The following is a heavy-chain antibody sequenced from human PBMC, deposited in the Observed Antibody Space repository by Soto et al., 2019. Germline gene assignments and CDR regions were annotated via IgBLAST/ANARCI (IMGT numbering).Heavy chain of an antibody. CDR1: GFTVSTKY. CDR2: IYSGGST. V-gene: IGHV3-66*01. D-gene: IGHD3-16*01. J-gene: IGHJ4*02. Sequence: GGSLRLSCADSGFTVSTKYMTWVRQAPGKGLERVSVIYSGGSTFYADSVRGRFTISRDNSKNTVNLQMNSLRAEDTAVYYCARDPWAADYWGQGTLVTVSS. CDR3: ARDPWAADY.